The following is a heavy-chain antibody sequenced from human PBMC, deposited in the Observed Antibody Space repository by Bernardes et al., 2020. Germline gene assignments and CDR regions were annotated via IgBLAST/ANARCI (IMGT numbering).Heavy chain of an antibody. J-gene: IGHJ6*03. CDR3: AKGAWYCSGSSCPRILGYSYYYMDV. CDR1: IYG. V-gene: IGHV3-23*01. CDR2: ITDTGGGT. Sequence: GGSLRLSCAASIYGMNWVRQAPGKGLEWVSFITDTGGGTLYADSVKGRFTVSRDISRNTVYLQMSSLRVEDTAVYYCAKGAWYCSGSSCPRILGYSYYYMDVWGKGTTVTVSS. D-gene: IGHD2-15*01.